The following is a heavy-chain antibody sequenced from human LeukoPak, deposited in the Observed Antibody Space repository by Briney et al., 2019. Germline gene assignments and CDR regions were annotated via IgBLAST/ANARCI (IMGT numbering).Heavy chain of an antibody. J-gene: IGHJ4*02. D-gene: IGHD2-15*01. CDR1: GFSLSSYA. CDR2: TVGGGSPNT. Sequence: GGSLRLSCAASGFSLSSYAMGRVRQAPGKGLEWVSATVGGGSPNTYHADSVKGRFTISRDNSKNTLFLQMNSLRAEDTAIYYCTKAPIVSCSGAFCYPFDSWGQGALVTVSS. V-gene: IGHV3-23*01. CDR3: TKAPIVSCSGAFCYPFDS.